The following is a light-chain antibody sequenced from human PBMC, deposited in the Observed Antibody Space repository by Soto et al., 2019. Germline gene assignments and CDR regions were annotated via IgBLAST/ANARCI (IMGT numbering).Light chain of an antibody. J-gene: IGLJ1*01. Sequence: QSVLTQPASVSGCPGQSISISCTGTSSDVGSYNLVSWYQQHPGKAPKLMIYEVTQRPSGVANRFSGSKSGNTASLTISGLQAEYEADYYCCSYAPSSTYVFGPGTKVTVL. CDR1: SSDVGSYNL. V-gene: IGLV2-23*02. CDR2: EVT. CDR3: CSYAPSSTYV.